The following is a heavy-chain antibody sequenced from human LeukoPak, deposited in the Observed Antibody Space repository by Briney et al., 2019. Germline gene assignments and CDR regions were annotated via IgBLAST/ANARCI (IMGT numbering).Heavy chain of an antibody. CDR2: LYPSGST. Sequence: SETLSLTCSVSGGSINSGYWSWIRQPPGKGLEWIGLLYPSGSTNYNPSLKSRVTIAVDTSRTQFSLKLSSMTAADTAVYYCAGGHYPLEYWGQGTLVTVSS. CDR3: AGGHYPLEY. J-gene: IGHJ4*02. CDR1: GGSINSGY. D-gene: IGHD1-26*01. V-gene: IGHV4-59*01.